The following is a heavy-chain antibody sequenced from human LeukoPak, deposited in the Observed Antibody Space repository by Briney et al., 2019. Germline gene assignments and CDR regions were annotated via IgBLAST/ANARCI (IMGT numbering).Heavy chain of an antibody. CDR1: GYTFTSYG. CDR3: ARATGWDSRRIAPDY. J-gene: IGHJ4*02. Sequence: ASVKVSCKASGYTFTSYGISWVRQAPGQGLEWMGWISAYNGNTNYAQKLHGRVTMTTDTSTSTAYMELRSLRSDDAAVYYCARATGWDSRRIAPDYWGQGTLVTVSS. CDR2: ISAYNGNT. V-gene: IGHV1-18*01. D-gene: IGHD6-13*01.